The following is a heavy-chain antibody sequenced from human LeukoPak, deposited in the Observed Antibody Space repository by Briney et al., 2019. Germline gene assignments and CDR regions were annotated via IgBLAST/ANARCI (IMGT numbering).Heavy chain of an antibody. J-gene: IGHJ5*02. CDR2: ISSSSNNI. V-gene: IGHV3-11*01. Sequence: GGSLRLSCAASGFTFSDYYMTWIPQAPGKGLEWVSYISSSSNNIHYANSVRGRFTISRDNAKNSVYLQMNSLRAEDTAIYYCARAAGWFDPWGQGTLVTVSS. CDR1: GFTFSDYY. CDR3: ARAAGWFDP.